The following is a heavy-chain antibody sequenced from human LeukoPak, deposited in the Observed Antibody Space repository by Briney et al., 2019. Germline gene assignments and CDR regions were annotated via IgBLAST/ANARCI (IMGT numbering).Heavy chain of an antibody. CDR3: ARGPLYGGYQAFVYYFDY. CDR2: IIPIFGTA. D-gene: IGHD5-12*01. CDR1: GGXFSSYA. V-gene: IGHV1-69*13. Sequence: GASVKVSCKASGGXFSSYAMSWVRQAPGQGLERMGGIIPIFGTANYAQKFQGRVTITADESTSTAYMELSSLRSGDTAVYYCARGPLYGGYQAFVYYFDYWGQGTLVTVSS. J-gene: IGHJ4*02.